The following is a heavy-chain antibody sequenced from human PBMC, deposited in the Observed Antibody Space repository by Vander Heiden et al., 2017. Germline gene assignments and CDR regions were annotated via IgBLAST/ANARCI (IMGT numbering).Heavy chain of an antibody. Sequence: QVQLQQSVPGLVKPSQTLSLTSAISGDSVSRNSAAWNWIRQSPSRGLEWLGRTYYRSKWYNDYAVWVKSRITINPDTSKNQVSMQLNSVTTEETAVYYCAKVAAYSSRWYPFDYWGQGTMVTVYS. CDR1: GDSVSRNSAA. CDR2: TYYRSKWYN. CDR3: AKVAAYSSRWYPFDY. D-gene: IGHD6-13*01. V-gene: IGHV6-1*01. J-gene: IGHJ4*02.